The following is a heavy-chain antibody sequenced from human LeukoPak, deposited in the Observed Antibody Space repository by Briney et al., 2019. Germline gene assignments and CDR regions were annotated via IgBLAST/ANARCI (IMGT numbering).Heavy chain of an antibody. Sequence: GASVKVSCKASGYTFTSYDINWVRQATGQGLEWMGWMNPNSGNTGYAQKFQGRVTMTRNTSISTAYMELSSLRSEDTAVYYCARGHKWELRWLWRLDYWGQGTLVTVSS. D-gene: IGHD1-26*01. CDR2: MNPNSGNT. V-gene: IGHV1-8*01. CDR1: GYTFTSYD. J-gene: IGHJ4*02. CDR3: ARGHKWELRWLWRLDY.